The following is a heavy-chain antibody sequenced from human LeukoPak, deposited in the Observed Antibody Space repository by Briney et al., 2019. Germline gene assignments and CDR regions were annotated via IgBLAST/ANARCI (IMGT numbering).Heavy chain of an antibody. CDR2: IYYVGST. CDR3: ARGSYYLVGRAFDI. Sequence: SSETLSLTFAVSGGSISSSIYYWGWIRQPPGKGLEWIGSIYYVGSTYYNPSLKSRVTISVDTSKNQFSLKLSSVTAADTAVYYCARGSYYLVGRAFDIWGQGTMVTVSS. D-gene: IGHD3-10*01. CDR1: GGSISSSIYY. J-gene: IGHJ3*02. V-gene: IGHV4-39*07.